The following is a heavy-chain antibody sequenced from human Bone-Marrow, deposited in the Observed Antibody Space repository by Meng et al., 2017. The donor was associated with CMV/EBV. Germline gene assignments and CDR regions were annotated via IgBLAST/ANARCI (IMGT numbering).Heavy chain of an antibody. CDR1: GGSISSSSYY. V-gene: IGHV4-39*01. Sequence: SETLSLTCTVSGGSISSSSYYWGWIRQPPGKGLEWIGSIYYSGSTYYNPSLKSRVTISVDTSKNQFSLKLSSVTAADTAVYYCARTGYTWNYVQNYFDYWGQGTLVTVSS. J-gene: IGHJ4*02. CDR3: ARTGYTWNYVQNYFDY. CDR2: IYYSGST. D-gene: IGHD1-7*01.